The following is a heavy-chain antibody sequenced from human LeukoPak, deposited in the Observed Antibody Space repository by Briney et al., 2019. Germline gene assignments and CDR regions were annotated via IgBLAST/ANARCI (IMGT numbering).Heavy chain of an antibody. CDR3: ARAPRIYYYDSSGYYYVK. CDR1: GGTFSSYA. CDR2: IIPIFGTA. Sequence: TVKVSCKASGGTFSSYAISWVRQAPGQGLEWMGRIIPIFGTANYAQKFQGRVTITTDESTSTAYMELSSLRSEDTAVYYCARAPRIYYYDSSGYYYVKWGQGTLVTVSS. V-gene: IGHV1-69*05. J-gene: IGHJ4*02. D-gene: IGHD3-22*01.